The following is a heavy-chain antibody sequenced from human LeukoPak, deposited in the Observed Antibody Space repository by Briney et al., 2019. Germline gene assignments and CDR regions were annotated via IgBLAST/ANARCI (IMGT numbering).Heavy chain of an antibody. CDR2: INHSGST. CDR3: ARVPSVGFWSAPPAP. CDR1: GGSFSGYY. V-gene: IGHV4-34*01. J-gene: IGHJ5*02. Sequence: KPSETLSLTCAVYGGSFSGYYWSWIRQPPGKGLEWIGEINHSGSTNYNPSLKSRVTISVDTSKNQFSLKLSSVTAADTAVYYCARVPSVGFWSAPPAPWGQGTLVTVSS. D-gene: IGHD3-3*01.